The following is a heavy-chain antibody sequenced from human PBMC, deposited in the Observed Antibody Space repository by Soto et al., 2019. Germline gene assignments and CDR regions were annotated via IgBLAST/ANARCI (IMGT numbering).Heavy chain of an antibody. V-gene: IGHV3-23*01. D-gene: IGHD3-22*01. CDR1: GFTFSRHA. CDR2: ISGSGASK. CDR3: AKTPGVIVVVTAFAP. Sequence: EVELLESGGGMVQPGGSLRLSCVASGFTFSRHALAWVRQVPGKGLEWVSAISGSGASKYDADSVKGRFTISRDNSNNTLFLQMNSLRADDTAVHYCAKTPGVIVVVTAFAPWGRGIPVIVSS. J-gene: IGHJ5*02.